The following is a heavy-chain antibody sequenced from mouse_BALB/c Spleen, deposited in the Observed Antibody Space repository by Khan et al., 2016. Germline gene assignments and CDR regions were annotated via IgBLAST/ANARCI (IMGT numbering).Heavy chain of an antibody. CDR2: IHKSGST. D-gene: IGHD2-4*01. Sequence: EVQLQESGPDLVKPSQSLSLTCTVTGYSITSGYSWHWIRQFPGNKLEWMGYIHKSGSTNTNPSLKSRISITRETYNHQFFLPLNSVTIEDTATFYVERFDCYYWYFDVWGAGTTVTVSS. CDR3: ERFDCYYWYFDV. CDR1: GYSITSGYS. J-gene: IGHJ1*01. V-gene: IGHV3-1*02.